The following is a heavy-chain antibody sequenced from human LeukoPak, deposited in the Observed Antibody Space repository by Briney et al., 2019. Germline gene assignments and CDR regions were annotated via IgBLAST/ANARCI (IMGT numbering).Heavy chain of an antibody. CDR3: AREFYLHSYYYYMDV. Sequence: PSGTLSLTCAVSGGSISSSNWWSWVRQPPGKGLEWIGSIYYSGSTYYNPSLKSRVTISVDTSKNQFSLKLSSVTAADTAVYYCAREFYLHSYYYYMDVWGKGTTVTVSS. CDR2: IYYSGST. V-gene: IGHV4-4*02. CDR1: GGSISSSNW. J-gene: IGHJ6*03.